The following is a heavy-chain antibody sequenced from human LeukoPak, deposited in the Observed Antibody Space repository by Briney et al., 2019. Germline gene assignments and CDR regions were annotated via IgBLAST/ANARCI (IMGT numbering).Heavy chain of an antibody. Sequence: GGSLRLSCADSGFTFSDCAMSWVRQAPGKGLEWVSAIGSDGNKHYSESVKGRFAISRDNAKNSLYLQMNSLRDEDTAVYYCARDLDWTFDIWGQGTMVTVSS. J-gene: IGHJ3*02. D-gene: IGHD1-1*01. V-gene: IGHV3-23*01. CDR1: GFTFSDCA. CDR2: IGSDGNK. CDR3: ARDLDWTFDI.